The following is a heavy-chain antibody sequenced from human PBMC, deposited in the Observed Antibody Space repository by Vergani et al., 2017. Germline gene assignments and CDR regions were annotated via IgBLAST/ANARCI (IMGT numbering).Heavy chain of an antibody. D-gene: IGHD2-21*01. J-gene: IGHJ5*02. V-gene: IGHV1-2*02. CDR1: GYTFTGYY. CDR2: INPNSGGT. Sequence: QVQLVQSGAEVKKPGASVKVFCKASGYTFTGYYMHWVRQAPGQGREGMGWINPNSGGTNHAQKFQGRVTMTRDTSLSTAYMELSRLSSDDTAVYYCAREGRGIGVTTYCFDPWGQGTVVVVSS. CDR3: AREGRGIGVTTYCFDP.